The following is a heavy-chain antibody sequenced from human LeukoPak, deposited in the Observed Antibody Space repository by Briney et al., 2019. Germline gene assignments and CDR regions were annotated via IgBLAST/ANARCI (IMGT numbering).Heavy chain of an antibody. CDR3: ARDSSGSGVVGTFDI. J-gene: IGHJ3*02. CDR2: ISGSGGHT. CDR1: GVTLTNYA. D-gene: IGHD1-26*01. V-gene: IGHV3-23*01. Sequence: GGSLRLSCAASGVTLTNYAMTWVRQAPGKGLEWVSSISGSGGHTYYTDSVKGRFTVSRDNSKKTLYLQMNSLRAEDTAAYYCARDSSGSGVVGTFDIWGQGSLVTVSS.